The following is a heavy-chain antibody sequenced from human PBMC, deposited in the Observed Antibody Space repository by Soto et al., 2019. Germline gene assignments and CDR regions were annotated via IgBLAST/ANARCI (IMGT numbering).Heavy chain of an antibody. CDR3: ARDWLTARPYYYYGMDV. J-gene: IGHJ6*02. Sequence: EVQLVESGGGLVQPGGSLRLSCAASGFTFSSYWMSWVRQAPGKGLEWVANIKQDGSEKYYVDSVKGRFTISRDNAKNSLYLQMNSLRAEDTAVYYCARDWLTARPYYYYGMDVWGQGTTVTVSS. V-gene: IGHV3-7*05. D-gene: IGHD6-6*01. CDR1: GFTFSSYW. CDR2: IKQDGSEK.